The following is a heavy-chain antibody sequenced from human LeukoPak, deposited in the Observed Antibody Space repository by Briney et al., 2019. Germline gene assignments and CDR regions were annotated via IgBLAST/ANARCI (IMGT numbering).Heavy chain of an antibody. Sequence: MPTETLSLTCSVSGGSIDTSYYYWDWIRQPPGKGLEWIAGIYNTGSTYYNPSLKNRVTISVDTSKNQFSLKLSSMTAADTAVYYCARRPSGSYFGYWGQGTLVTVSS. V-gene: IGHV4-39*01. J-gene: IGHJ4*02. CDR1: GGSIDTSYYY. D-gene: IGHD1-26*01. CDR3: ARRPSGSYFGY. CDR2: IYNTGST.